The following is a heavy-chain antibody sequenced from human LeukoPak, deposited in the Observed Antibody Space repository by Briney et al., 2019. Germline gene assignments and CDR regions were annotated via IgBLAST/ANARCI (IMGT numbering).Heavy chain of an antibody. CDR2: INPNSGGT. Sequence: ASVKVSCKASGYTFTGYYMHWVRQAPGQGLEWMGRINPNSGGTNYAQKFQGRVTMTRDTSISTAYMELSRLRSDDTAVYYCATLSCSSTSCYNPYYYGMDAWGQGTTVTVSS. CDR1: GYTFTGYY. J-gene: IGHJ6*02. D-gene: IGHD2-2*02. CDR3: ATLSCSSTSCYNPYYYGMDA. V-gene: IGHV1-2*06.